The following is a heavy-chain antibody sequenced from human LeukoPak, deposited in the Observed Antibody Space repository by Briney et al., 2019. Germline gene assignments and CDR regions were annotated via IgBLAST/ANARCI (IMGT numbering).Heavy chain of an antibody. J-gene: IGHJ6*03. CDR3: ARVSKGSGSYYTFDYYYMDV. CDR1: AYSISSGYY. CDR2: LSRSGST. Sequence: SETLSLTCTVSAYSISSGYYWGWIRQPPGKGLEWIGSLSRSGSTYYNPSLKSRVTISVDTSKNQFSLRLRSVTAADTAVYYCARVSKGSGSYYTFDYYYMDVWGKGTTVTVSS. V-gene: IGHV4-38-2*02. D-gene: IGHD3-10*01.